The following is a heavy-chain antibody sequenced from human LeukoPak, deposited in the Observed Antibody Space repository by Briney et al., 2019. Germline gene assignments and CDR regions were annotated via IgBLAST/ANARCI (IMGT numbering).Heavy chain of an antibody. CDR1: GGSFSGYH. Sequence: SETLSLTCGVYGGSFSGYHWNWIRQTPGKGLEWIGEINHSGSTYYNPSLKSRVTISVDTSKNQFSLNLYSVTAADTAVYYCARRVGTSDCFDYWGQGTLVTVSS. CDR2: INHSGST. D-gene: IGHD2-21*02. CDR3: ARRVGTSDCFDY. J-gene: IGHJ4*02. V-gene: IGHV4-34*01.